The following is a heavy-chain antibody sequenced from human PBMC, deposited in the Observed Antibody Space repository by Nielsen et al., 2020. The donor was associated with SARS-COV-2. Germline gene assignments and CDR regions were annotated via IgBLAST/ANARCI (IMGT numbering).Heavy chain of an antibody. CDR2: ISSSSSTI. V-gene: IGHV3-48*01. J-gene: IGHJ4*02. CDR1: GFTFSSYS. CDR3: ARGPRGYYGGKGYFDY. Sequence: GESLRLSCAASGFTFSSYSMNWVRQAPGKGLEWVSYISSSSSTIYYADSVKGRFTISRDNAKNSLYLQMNSLRAEDTAVYYCARGPRGYYGGKGYFDYWGQGTLVTVSS. D-gene: IGHD4-23*01.